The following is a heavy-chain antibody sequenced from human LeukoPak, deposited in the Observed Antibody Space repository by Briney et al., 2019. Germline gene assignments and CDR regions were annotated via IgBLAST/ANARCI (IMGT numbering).Heavy chain of an antibody. J-gene: IGHJ5*01. CDR2: INYSGST. V-gene: IGHV4-59*01. Sequence: SETLSLTCNVSGGTFSSYYWSWIRQPPGKGLEWIGCINYSGSTNYNPSLKSRVTISVDTTKNQFSLKLSSVTARDTAVYYSAKYCTRVSYGNFNSWFDSWGQGTLVTVSS. CDR1: GGTFSSYY. CDR3: AKYCTRVSYGNFNSWFDS. D-gene: IGHD2-2*01.